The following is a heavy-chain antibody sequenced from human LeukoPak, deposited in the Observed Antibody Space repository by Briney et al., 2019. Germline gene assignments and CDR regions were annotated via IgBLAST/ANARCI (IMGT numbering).Heavy chain of an antibody. V-gene: IGHV4-4*07. CDR3: ARLTYYYDSSGFGY. J-gene: IGHJ4*02. CDR2: IYTSGST. Sequence: SETLSLTCTVSGGSISSYYWSWIRQPAGKGLEWIGRIYTSGSTNYNPSLKSRVTISVDTSKNQFSLKLSSVTAADTAVYYCARLTYYYDSSGFGYWGQGTLVTVSS. CDR1: GGSISSYY. D-gene: IGHD3-22*01.